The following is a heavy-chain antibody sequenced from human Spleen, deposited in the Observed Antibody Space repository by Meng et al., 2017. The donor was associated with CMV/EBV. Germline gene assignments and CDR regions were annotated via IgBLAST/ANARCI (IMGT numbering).Heavy chain of an antibody. V-gene: IGHV3-11*04. CDR1: VFRLSESD. J-gene: IGHJ4*02. Sequence: GASVFRLSESDVSWVRKARGKGLDWISHISVSGSYIKYADSVKGRFSLSRDNAKNSLSLQMTSLRAEDTAIYYCAKDNGGRSDYFDYWGQGTLVTVSS. CDR3: AKDNGGRSDYFDY. CDR2: ISVSGSYI. D-gene: IGHD2-8*01.